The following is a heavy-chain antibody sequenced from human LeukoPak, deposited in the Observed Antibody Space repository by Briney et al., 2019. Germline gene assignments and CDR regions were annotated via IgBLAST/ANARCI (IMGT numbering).Heavy chain of an antibody. V-gene: IGHV4-59*08. D-gene: IGHD2-2*03. CDR2: IHYTGST. CDR1: GGSISPSF. J-gene: IGHJ5*02. CDR3: ARHNWIKTWCGP. Sequence: PSETLSLTCTVSGGSISPSFWTWIRQPPGKGLEWIGYIHYTGSTDYNPSLKSRVTISVDTSKNQFSLKLNSVTAADTAVYYCARHNWIKTWCGPWGQGSLVTVSS.